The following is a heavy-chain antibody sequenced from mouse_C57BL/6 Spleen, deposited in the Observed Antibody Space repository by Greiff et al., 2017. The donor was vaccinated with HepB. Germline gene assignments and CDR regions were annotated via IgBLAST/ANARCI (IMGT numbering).Heavy chain of an antibody. J-gene: IGHJ2*01. CDR3: ARCPRSYPYYFDY. CDR2: IYPGSGST. CDR1: GYTFTSYW. V-gene: IGHV1-55*01. D-gene: IGHD1-1*01. Sequence: QVQLQQSGAELVKPGASVKMSCKASGYTFTSYWITWVKQRPGQGLEWIGDIYPGSGSTNYNEKFKSKATLTVDTSSSTAYMQLSSLTSEDSAVYYCARCPRSYPYYFDYWGQGTTLTVSS.